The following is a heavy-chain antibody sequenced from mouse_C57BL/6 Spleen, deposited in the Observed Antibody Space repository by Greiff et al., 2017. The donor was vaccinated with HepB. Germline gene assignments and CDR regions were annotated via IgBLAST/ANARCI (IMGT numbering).Heavy chain of an antibody. V-gene: IGHV1-18*01. CDR3: ARREYDYDGEFAY. Sequence: EVKLMESGPELVKPGASVKIPCKASGYTFTDYNMDWVKQSHGKSLEWIGDINPNNGGTIYNQKFKGKATLTVDKSSSTAYMELRSLTSEDTAVYYCARREYDYDGEFAYWGQGTLVTVSA. J-gene: IGHJ3*01. CDR2: INPNNGGT. D-gene: IGHD2-4*01. CDR1: GYTFTDYN.